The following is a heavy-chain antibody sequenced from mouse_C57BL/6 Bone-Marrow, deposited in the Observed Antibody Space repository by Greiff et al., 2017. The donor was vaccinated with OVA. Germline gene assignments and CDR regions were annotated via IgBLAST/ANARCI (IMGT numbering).Heavy chain of an antibody. CDR2: INPYNGGT. D-gene: IGHD2-3*01. CDR3: AREEGYYWFAY. Sequence: VQLKESGPVLVKPGASVKMSCKASGYTFTDYYMNWVKQSHGKSLEWIGVINPYNGGTSYNQKFKGKATLTVDKSSSTAYMELNSLTSADSAVYYCAREEGYYWFAYWGQGTLVTVSA. V-gene: IGHV1-19*01. CDR1: GYTFTDYY. J-gene: IGHJ3*01.